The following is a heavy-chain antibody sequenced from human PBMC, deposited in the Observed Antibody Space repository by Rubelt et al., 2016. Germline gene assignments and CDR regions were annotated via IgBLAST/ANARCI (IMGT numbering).Heavy chain of an antibody. D-gene: IGHD6-19*01. V-gene: IGHV4-34*01. CDR1: DGSFSGYY. Sequence: QVQLHQWGAGLLKPSETLSLTCAVYDGSFSGYYWNWIRQPPGEGLEWIGDINHSGYTNYNPSLGSRVTISVDTSKNQFSLHVTSGTAADTAVYYCAGGRMPDGWYPYCFDYWGQGILVTVSS. CDR2: INHSGYT. J-gene: IGHJ4*02. CDR3: AGGRMPDGWYPYCFDY.